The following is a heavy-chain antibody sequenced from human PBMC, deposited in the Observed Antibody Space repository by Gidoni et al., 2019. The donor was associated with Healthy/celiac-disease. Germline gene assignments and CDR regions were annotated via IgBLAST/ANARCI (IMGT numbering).Heavy chain of an antibody. CDR1: GYTFTSYY. CDR2: INPSRGST. J-gene: IGHJ6*02. D-gene: IGHD6-13*01. Sequence: QVQLVQSGAEVKKPGASVKVSCKASGYTFTSYYRHWVRQAPGQGLEWMGIINPSRGSTSYAQKCQGRVTMTRYTSTSTVYMELSSLRPEDTAVYYCARDTTAAGTCPYYYYYGMDVWGQGTTVTVSS. V-gene: IGHV1-46*01. CDR3: ARDTTAAGTCPYYYYYGMDV.